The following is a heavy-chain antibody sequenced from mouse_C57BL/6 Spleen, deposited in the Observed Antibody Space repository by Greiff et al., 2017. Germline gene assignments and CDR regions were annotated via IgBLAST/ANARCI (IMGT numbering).Heavy chain of an antibody. J-gene: IGHJ4*01. CDR3: ARRYYYGEGMDY. CDR2: INPNNGGT. D-gene: IGHD1-1*01. Sequence: EVQLQQSGPELVKPGASVKISCKASGYTFTDYYMNWVKQSHGKSLEWIGDINPNNGGTSYNQKFKGKATLTVDKSSSTAYMELRSLTSEDSAVYYCARRYYYGEGMDYWGQGTSVTVSS. CDR1: GYTFTDYY. V-gene: IGHV1-26*01.